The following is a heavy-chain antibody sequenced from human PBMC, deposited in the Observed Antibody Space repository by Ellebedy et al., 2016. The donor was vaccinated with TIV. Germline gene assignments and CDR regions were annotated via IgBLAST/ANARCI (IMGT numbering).Heavy chain of an antibody. CDR1: GYTFTSYG. D-gene: IGHD3-10*01. CDR2: ISTYDDDI. V-gene: IGHV1-18*04. J-gene: IGHJ4*02. CDR3: ARDYVGSYEY. Sequence: AASVKVSCKASGYTFTSYGISWVRQAPGQGIEWMAWISTYDDDINFAPKFQDRVTMTTETSTSTSYMEMRSLRRDDTAVYDFARDYVGSYEYWGQGTLVAVSS.